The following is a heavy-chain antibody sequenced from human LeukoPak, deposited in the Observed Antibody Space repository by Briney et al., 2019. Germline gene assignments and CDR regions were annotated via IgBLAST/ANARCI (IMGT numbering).Heavy chain of an antibody. Sequence: GGSLRLSCAASGFTFSSYSMNWVRQAPGKGLEWVSAISGSGGSTYYADSVKGRFTISRDNSKNTLYLQMNSLRAEDTAVYYCAKDKSYDSSGYLDYWGQGTLVTVSS. J-gene: IGHJ4*02. CDR1: GFTFSSYS. CDR2: ISGSGGST. D-gene: IGHD3-22*01. V-gene: IGHV3-23*01. CDR3: AKDKSYDSSGYLDY.